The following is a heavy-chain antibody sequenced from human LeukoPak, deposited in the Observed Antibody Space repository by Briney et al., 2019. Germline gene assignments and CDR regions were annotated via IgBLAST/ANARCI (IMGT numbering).Heavy chain of an antibody. CDR2: ISGSGGST. J-gene: IGHJ4*02. CDR3: AKDPFGFGELGEAQYYFDY. V-gene: IGHV3-23*01. Sequence: GGSLRLSCAASGFTFSSYAMSWVRQAPGKGLEWVSAISGSGGSTYYADSVKGRFTISRDNSKNTLYLQMNSLRAEDTAVYYCAKDPFGFGELGEAQYYFDYWGQGTLVTVS. CDR1: GFTFSSYA. D-gene: IGHD3-10*01.